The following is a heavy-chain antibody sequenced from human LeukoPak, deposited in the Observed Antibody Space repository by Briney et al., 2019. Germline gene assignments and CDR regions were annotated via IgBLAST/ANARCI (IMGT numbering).Heavy chain of an antibody. D-gene: IGHD3-9*01. V-gene: IGHV3-23*01. CDR2: TSSSDAGT. CDR1: GFTLSTYA. J-gene: IGHJ6*03. CDR3: ARESRGYDILTGKYHRGYYSYYMDV. Sequence: GGSLRLSCAASGFTLSTYAMSWVRQTPGKGLEWVAATSSSDAGTYHADSVRGRFTISRDNSKNTLYLQMNSLRAEDTAVYYCARESRGYDILTGKYHRGYYSYYMDVWGKGTTVTVSS.